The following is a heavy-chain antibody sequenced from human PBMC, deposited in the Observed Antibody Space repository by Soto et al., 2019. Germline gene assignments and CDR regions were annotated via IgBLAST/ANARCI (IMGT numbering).Heavy chain of an antibody. CDR3: ARELDTFYFCYMDV. D-gene: IGHD2-2*02. V-gene: IGHV1-3*01. Sequence: QVQLVQSWAEVKKPGASVTVSCKASGYTFTSYAMHWVRQAPGQRLEWLGWINAGNGNTKYSQKFQGRGTITRDRAASTAYMEPSSLRSEDTAEYYCARELDTFYFCYMDVCGKGPTLTVSS. J-gene: IGHJ6*03. CDR2: INAGNGNT. CDR1: GYTFTSYA.